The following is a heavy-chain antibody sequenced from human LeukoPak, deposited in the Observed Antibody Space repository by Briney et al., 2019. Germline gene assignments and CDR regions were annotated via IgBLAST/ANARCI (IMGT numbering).Heavy chain of an antibody. D-gene: IGHD1-26*01. Sequence: GGSLRLSCTASGFTFSNYWMRWVRHAPGKGLMWVSRIKSDGTSTTSADSVKRPFTISRDNAKNTLFLQMTGLRVEDTAMYYCTRPDWATGSYDEFWGQGTRVTVSS. CDR3: TRPDWATGSYDEF. CDR2: IKSDGTST. V-gene: IGHV3-74*03. CDR1: GFTFSNYW. J-gene: IGHJ4*02.